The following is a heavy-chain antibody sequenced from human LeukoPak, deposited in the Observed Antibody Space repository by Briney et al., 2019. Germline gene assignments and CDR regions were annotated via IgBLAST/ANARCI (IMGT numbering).Heavy chain of an antibody. CDR1: GFTFSSYG. Sequence: GGSLRLPCAASGFTFSSYGMHWVRQAPGKGLEWVAVISYDGSNKFYADSVKGRFTISRDNSKNTLYLQMNSLRVEDTAVYYCAEVPTRVIGAFDIWGQGTMVTVSS. V-gene: IGHV3-30*18. CDR3: AEVPTRVIGAFDI. D-gene: IGHD3-16*02. CDR2: ISYDGSNK. J-gene: IGHJ3*02.